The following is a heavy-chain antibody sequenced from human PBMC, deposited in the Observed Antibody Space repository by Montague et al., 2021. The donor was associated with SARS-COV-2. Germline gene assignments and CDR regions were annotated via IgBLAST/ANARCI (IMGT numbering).Heavy chain of an antibody. Sequence: CAISGDSVSRYNLVWNWIRQFPSRGLEWLGRTYYGSRWNTDYAVSVNSRITISPDTSKNQFSLHLNSVTPEDKAVYYCARGWNDAFDIWSQGTMVTVAS. D-gene: IGHD1-1*01. CDR2: TYYGSRWNT. CDR1: GDSVSRYNLV. CDR3: ARGWNDAFDI. V-gene: IGHV6-1*01. J-gene: IGHJ3*02.